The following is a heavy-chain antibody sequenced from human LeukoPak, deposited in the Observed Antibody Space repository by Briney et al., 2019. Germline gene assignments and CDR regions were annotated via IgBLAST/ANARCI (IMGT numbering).Heavy chain of an antibody. V-gene: IGHV4-31*03. Sequence: SETLPLTCTVSGDSISSGGYYWSWIRHHPGKGLEWIGYIFNSGNTYYNPSLRSRVTISADTSKNQFSLNPSSVTAADTAVYYCARDSVTSVDYWGQGTLVTVSS. CDR1: GDSISSGGYY. CDR2: IFNSGNT. J-gene: IGHJ4*02. D-gene: IGHD4-17*01. CDR3: ARDSVTSVDY.